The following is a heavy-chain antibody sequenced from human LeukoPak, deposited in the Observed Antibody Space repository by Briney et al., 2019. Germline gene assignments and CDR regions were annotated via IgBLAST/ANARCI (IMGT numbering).Heavy chain of an antibody. D-gene: IGHD1-26*01. J-gene: IGHJ6*02. CDR2: IKQEGSEK. Sequence: GGALRLSCAASGFTFSSYWMSWGRQAPGKGLEWVANIKQEGSEKYYVDSVKGRFTISRDNAKNSLYLQMNSLRAEDTAVYYCAKEQEGATAYYYYYGMDVWGQGTTVTVSS. V-gene: IGHV3-7*03. CDR1: GFTFSSYW. CDR3: AKEQEGATAYYYYYGMDV.